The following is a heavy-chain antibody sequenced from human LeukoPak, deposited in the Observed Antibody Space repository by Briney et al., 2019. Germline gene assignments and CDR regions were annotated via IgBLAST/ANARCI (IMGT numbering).Heavy chain of an antibody. J-gene: IGHJ3*02. D-gene: IGHD2/OR15-2a*01. CDR1: GYDFTNYW. V-gene: IGHV5-51*01. Sequence: GESLKISCKGSGYDFTNYWIGWVRQMPGKGLEWMGIIHPGDSDTRYGPSFQGQVAISADKSISTVHLQRSSLQASDTAMYYCARHGGSFLLDAFDIWGQGTMVTVSS. CDR3: ARHGGSFLLDAFDI. CDR2: IHPGDSDT.